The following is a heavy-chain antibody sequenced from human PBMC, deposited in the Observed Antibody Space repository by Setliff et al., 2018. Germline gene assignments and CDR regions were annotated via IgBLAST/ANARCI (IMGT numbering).Heavy chain of an antibody. CDR2: INPSSGRT. J-gene: IGHJ3*02. CDR1: GYTFTSHY. V-gene: IGHV1-46*01. Sequence: ASVKVSCKASGYTFTSHYMHWVRQAPGLGLEWMGTINPSSGRTSYAQKFQGRVTMTRDTSTSTVYMDMSSLKASDTAMYYCARHHTNCAFDIWGQGTMVTVSS. CDR3: ARHHTNCAFDI.